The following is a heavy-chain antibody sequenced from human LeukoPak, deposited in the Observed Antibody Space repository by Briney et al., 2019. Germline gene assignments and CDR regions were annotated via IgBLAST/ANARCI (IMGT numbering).Heavy chain of an antibody. CDR2: LGNIISTT. Sequence: GGSPRTPFSAPGVPFRSYEKKWGRPGPGEGGGGGSSLGNIISTTYYADSVKGRFTVSRDDAKNSLYLQMSSLGAEDTAVYYCARAVYDLRGQRLLPAGFDYWGQGTLVTVSS. D-gene: IGHD6-25*01. V-gene: IGHV3-48*03. J-gene: IGHJ4*02. CDR1: GVPFRSYE. CDR3: ARAVYDLRGQRLLPAGFDY.